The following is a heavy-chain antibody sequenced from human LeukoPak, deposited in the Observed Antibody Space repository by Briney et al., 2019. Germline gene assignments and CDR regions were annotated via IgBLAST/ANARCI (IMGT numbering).Heavy chain of an antibody. CDR2: ISGDGGST. Sequence: GGSLRLSCAASGFTFDDNAMQWVRQAPGKGLEWVSLISGDGGSTYYADSVKGRFTISRDNSKNSLYLQMNGLRPEDTALYYCPNNMGYGISWYIDYWGQGTLVTVSS. V-gene: IGHV3-43*02. CDR1: GFTFDDNA. CDR3: PNNMGYGISWYIDY. J-gene: IGHJ4*02. D-gene: IGHD6-13*01.